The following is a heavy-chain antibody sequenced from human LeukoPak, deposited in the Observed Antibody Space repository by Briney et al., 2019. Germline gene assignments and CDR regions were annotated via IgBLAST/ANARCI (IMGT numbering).Heavy chain of an antibody. CDR1: GFTFSSYG. V-gene: IGHV3-23*01. Sequence: GGSLRLSCAASGFTFSSYGMSWVRQAPGKGLEWVSGIVGGAGGTYYADSVKGRFTISRDNSKNTLYLQMTNLRPDDTAVYFCAKDRMTVFESWGQGTLVTVSS. CDR2: IVGGAGGT. J-gene: IGHJ4*02. D-gene: IGHD2-21*02. CDR3: AKDRMTVFES.